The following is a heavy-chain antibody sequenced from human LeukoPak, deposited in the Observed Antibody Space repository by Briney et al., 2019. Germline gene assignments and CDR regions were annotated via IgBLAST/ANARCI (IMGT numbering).Heavy chain of an antibody. V-gene: IGHV3-7*01. Sequence: GGSLRLSCAASGFTFSSYAMSWVRQAPGKGLEWVANIKQDGSEKYYVDSVKGRFTISRDNAKNSLYLQMNSLRAEDTAVYYCARVTVLTGDDYWGQGTLVTVSS. J-gene: IGHJ4*02. CDR1: GFTFSSYA. CDR3: ARVTVLTGDDY. CDR2: IKQDGSEK. D-gene: IGHD7-27*01.